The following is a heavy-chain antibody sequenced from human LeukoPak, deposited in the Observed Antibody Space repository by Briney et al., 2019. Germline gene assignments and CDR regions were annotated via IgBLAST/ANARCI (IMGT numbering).Heavy chain of an antibody. CDR2: IYYNGSA. CDR1: GDSINLYY. Sequence: SETLSLTCTVSGDSINLYYWTWIRQPTGQGLEDIGYIYYNGSANYSPSLKGRVTISVDRSKNQFSLKLSSVTAADTAVYYCARVRPESYYYHYYMDVWGKGTTVTVSS. V-gene: IGHV4-59*01. J-gene: IGHJ6*03. CDR3: ARVRPESYYYHYYMDV. D-gene: IGHD1-14*01.